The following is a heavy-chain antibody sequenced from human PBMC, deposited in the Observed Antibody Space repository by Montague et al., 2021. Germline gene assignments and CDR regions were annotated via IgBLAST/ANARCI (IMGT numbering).Heavy chain of an antibody. D-gene: IGHD6-13*01. CDR3: ARAFSSWYVGWFDP. CDR1: GASITSNIYY. J-gene: IGHJ5*02. Sequence: SETLSLTCTVSGASITSNIYYWGWIRQSPGKGLEWIGSIYYSGNSFYQPSLKSRITMAVDTPKNQFSLKLSSVTAADTAIYYCARAFSSWYVGWFDPWGQGTLVTVSS. V-gene: IGHV4-39*07. CDR2: IYYSGNS.